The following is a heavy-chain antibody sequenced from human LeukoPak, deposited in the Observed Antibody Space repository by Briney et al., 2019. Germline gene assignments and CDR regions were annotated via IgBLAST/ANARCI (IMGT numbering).Heavy chain of an antibody. CDR2: IIPIFGTA. CDR1: GGTFSSYP. CDR3: ARFGHGQYGSGSSLNWFDP. D-gene: IGHD3-10*01. V-gene: IGHV1-69*01. Sequence: RASVKVSCKASGGTFSSYPISWVRQAPGQGLDWMGGIIPIFGTANNPHKFQGRVTITADESTSTAYMELSCLRSEDTAVYYCARFGHGQYGSGSSLNWFDPWGQGTLVTVSS. J-gene: IGHJ5*02.